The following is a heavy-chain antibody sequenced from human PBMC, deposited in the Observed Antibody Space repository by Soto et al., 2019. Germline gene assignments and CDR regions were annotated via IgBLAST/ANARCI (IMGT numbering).Heavy chain of an antibody. CDR1: GGTFSSYG. V-gene: IGHV1-69*13. J-gene: IGHJ5*02. D-gene: IGHD6-13*01. CDR3: ARAHGSSWYNWFDP. Sequence: SVKVSCKASGGTFSSYGISWMRQAPGRGLEWMGGIIPLFGTTNYAQKFRGRVTVTADESTSTVYMELRSLRFEDTAVYYCARAHGSSWYNWFDPWGQGTLVTVSS. CDR2: IIPLFGTT.